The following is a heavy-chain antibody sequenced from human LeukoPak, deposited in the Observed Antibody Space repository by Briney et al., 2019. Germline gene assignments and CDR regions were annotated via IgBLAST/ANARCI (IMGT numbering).Heavy chain of an antibody. CDR3: TSSDYYYGMDV. V-gene: IGHV3-49*04. CDR1: GFTFGDYA. J-gene: IGHJ6*02. CDR2: IRSKAYGGTT. Sequence: GGSLRLSCTASGFTFGDYAMSWVRQAPGKGLEWVGFIRSKAYGGTTEYAASVKGRFTISRDDSKSIAYLQMNSLKTEDTAVYYCTSSDYYYGMDVWGQGTTVTVSS.